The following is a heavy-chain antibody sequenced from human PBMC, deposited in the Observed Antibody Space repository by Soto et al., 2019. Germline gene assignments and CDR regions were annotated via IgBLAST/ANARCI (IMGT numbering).Heavy chain of an antibody. J-gene: IGHJ6*02. CDR3: AREGPAPYYYYGMDV. V-gene: IGHV1-18*01. CDR1: GYSFTTYG. Sequence: QVQLVQSGGEVKKPGASVKVSCKTSGYSFTTYGISWVRQAPGQGLEWMGWISAYNGNTNYAQKLQGRVTMTTDTSPXTAYMELRRLRSDDTAVYYCAREGPAPYYYYGMDVWGQGSTVTVSS. CDR2: ISAYNGNT.